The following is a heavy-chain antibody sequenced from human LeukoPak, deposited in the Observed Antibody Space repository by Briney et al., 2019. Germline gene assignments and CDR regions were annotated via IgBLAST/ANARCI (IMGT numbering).Heavy chain of an antibody. CDR3: AKTPHYDILTGYTYFDY. D-gene: IGHD3-9*01. CDR1: GFTFSSYA. J-gene: IGHJ4*02. CDR2: IRGSGGST. V-gene: IGHV3-23*01. Sequence: PGGSLRLSCAASGFTFSSYAMSWVRQAPGKGLEWVSGIRGSGGSTYYADSVKGRFTISRDNSKNTLYLQMNSLRAEDTAVYYCAKTPHYDILTGYTYFDYWGQGTLVTVSS.